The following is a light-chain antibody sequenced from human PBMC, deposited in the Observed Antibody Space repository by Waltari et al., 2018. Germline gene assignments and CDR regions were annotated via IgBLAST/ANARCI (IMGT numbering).Light chain of an antibody. V-gene: IGLV8-61*01. Sequence: QTVVTQEPSLSVSPGGTVTLTCGLSSGSVSTSYYPSWYQQTPGQAPRPLIYSTNTRSSGVPDRFSCSILGDKAALTITGAQADDECDYHCVLYMGGGIMFGGGTKLTVL. CDR2: STN. CDR3: VLYMGGGIM. J-gene: IGLJ3*02. CDR1: SGSVSTSYY.